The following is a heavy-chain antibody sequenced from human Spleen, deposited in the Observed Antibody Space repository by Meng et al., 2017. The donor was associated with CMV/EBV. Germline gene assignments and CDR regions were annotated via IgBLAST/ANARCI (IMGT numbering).Heavy chain of an antibody. D-gene: IGHD3-22*01. Sequence: WVRQAPGKGLEWLLSISSRSSYIYHADSMKGRFTVSRDNAKNSVYLQMNSLRAEDTAVYYCARDLAPQSDYYDSSGYYYLPKGFDYWGQGTLVTVSS. CDR3: ARDLAPQSDYYDSSGYYYLPKGFDY. V-gene: IGHV3-21*01. J-gene: IGHJ4*02. CDR2: ISSRSSYI.